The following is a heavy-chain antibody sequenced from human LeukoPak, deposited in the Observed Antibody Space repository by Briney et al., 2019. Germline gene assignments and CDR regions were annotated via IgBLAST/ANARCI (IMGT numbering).Heavy chain of an antibody. V-gene: IGHV3-23*01. J-gene: IGHJ3*02. CDR1: GFTFSSYA. Sequence: GGSLRLSCAASGFTFSSYAMSWVRQAPGKGLEWVSTISGSGGSTYYADSVKGRFTISRDNSKNTLYLQMNSPRAEDTAVYYCAKDGAVVGTMDAFDMWGQGTLVTVSS. CDR2: ISGSGGST. D-gene: IGHD6-19*01. CDR3: AKDGAVVGTMDAFDM.